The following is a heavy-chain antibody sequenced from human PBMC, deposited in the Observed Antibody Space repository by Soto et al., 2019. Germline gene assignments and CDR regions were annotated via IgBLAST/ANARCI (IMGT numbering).Heavy chain of an antibody. CDR3: AKRRGAGGHFDY. D-gene: IGHD2-15*01. V-gene: IGHV3-23*01. J-gene: IGHJ4*02. Sequence: LRLSCAASGFTFSSYATGWVRQGPGKGLEWVAVVSIGGSTHYADSVRGRFTISRDNSKNTLSLQMNSLTAEDTAVYFCAKRRGAGGHFDYWGQGALVTVSS. CDR1: GFTFSSYA. CDR2: VSIGGST.